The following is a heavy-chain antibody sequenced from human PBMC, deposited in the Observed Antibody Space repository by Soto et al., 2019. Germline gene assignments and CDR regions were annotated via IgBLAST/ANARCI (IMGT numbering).Heavy chain of an antibody. J-gene: IGHJ6*02. CDR3: ARGESPSMDV. Sequence: PSETLSLTCTVSGGSVSSGSYYWSWIRQPPGKGLEWIGYIYYSGSTNYNPSLKSRVTISVDTSKNQFSLKLSSVTAADTAVYYCARGESPSMDVWGQGTTVTISS. V-gene: IGHV4-61*01. CDR2: IYYSGST. D-gene: IGHD1-26*01. CDR1: GGSVSSGSYY.